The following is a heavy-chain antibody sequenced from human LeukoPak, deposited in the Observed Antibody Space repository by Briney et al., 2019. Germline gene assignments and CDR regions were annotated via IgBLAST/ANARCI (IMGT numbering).Heavy chain of an antibody. D-gene: IGHD1-26*01. CDR1: GFTFSNYQ. Sequence: GGSLRLSCAASGFTFSNYQMKWVRQAPGKGLQWLSDITGSGSNIYYADSLKGRFTISRDNAKNSLYLQMNSLRAEDTAVYYCAMYSGSYSDAIDVWGQGTMVTVSS. J-gene: IGHJ3*01. V-gene: IGHV3-48*03. CDR2: ITGSGSNI. CDR3: AMYSGSYSDAIDV.